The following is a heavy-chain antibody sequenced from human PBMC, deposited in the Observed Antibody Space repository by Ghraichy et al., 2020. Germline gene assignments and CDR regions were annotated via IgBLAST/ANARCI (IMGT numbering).Heavy chain of an antibody. V-gene: IGHV5-51*01. D-gene: IGHD6-6*01. CDR2: IYPGDSDT. CDR1: GYSFTSYW. CDR3: AVPYSSSSESYYGMDV. Sequence: GESLNISCKGSGYSFTSYWIGWVRQMPGKGLEWMGIIYPGDSDTRYSPSFQGQVTISADKSISTAYLQWSSLKASDTAMYYCAVPYSSSSESYYGMDVWGQGTTVTVSS. J-gene: IGHJ6*02.